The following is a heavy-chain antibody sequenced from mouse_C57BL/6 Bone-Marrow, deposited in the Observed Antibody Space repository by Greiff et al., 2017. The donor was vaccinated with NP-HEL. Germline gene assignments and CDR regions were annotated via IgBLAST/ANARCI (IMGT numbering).Heavy chain of an antibody. CDR2: INPSRGYT. J-gene: IGHJ1*03. D-gene: IGHD1-1*01. CDR1: GYTFTSYT. CDR3: AIVTTGYFVV. Sequence: VQLQQSGAELARPGASVKMSCKASGYTFTSYTMHWVKQRPGQGLEWIGYINPSRGYTKYNQKFKDKATLTADKSSSTAYMQLSSLTSEDSAVYYCAIVTTGYFVVWGTGTTVTVSS. V-gene: IGHV1-4*01.